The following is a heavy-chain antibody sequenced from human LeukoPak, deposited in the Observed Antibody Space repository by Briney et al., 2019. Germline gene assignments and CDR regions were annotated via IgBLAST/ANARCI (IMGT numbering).Heavy chain of an antibody. V-gene: IGHV4-39*01. CDR3: ARRRDGYNEDFFDY. D-gene: IGHD5-24*01. CDR1: GGSISSTTYY. CDR2: IYKTGST. J-gene: IGHJ4*02. Sequence: PSETLSLTCTVSGGSISSTTYYWAWIRQPPGKGLEWIGSIYKTGSTNYSPSLKSRVNISVDTSRNQFSLKLSSVTAADTAVYYCARRRDGYNEDFFDYWGQGTLVTVSS.